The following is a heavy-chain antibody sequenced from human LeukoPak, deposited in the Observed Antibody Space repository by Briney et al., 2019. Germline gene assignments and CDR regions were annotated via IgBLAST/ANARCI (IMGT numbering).Heavy chain of an antibody. CDR1: GFTFSSHW. CDR3: AREVVAGFSDALDI. D-gene: IGHD2-15*01. V-gene: IGHV3-7*01. CDR2: INQDGSEK. Sequence: GGSLRLTCAVSGFTFSSHWMSWVRQAPGKGLELVANINQDGSEKDYVDCVKGRFTISRDNDKNSLYVQMNSLRAEDTAVYYCAREVVAGFSDALDIWGQGTMVTVSS. J-gene: IGHJ3*02.